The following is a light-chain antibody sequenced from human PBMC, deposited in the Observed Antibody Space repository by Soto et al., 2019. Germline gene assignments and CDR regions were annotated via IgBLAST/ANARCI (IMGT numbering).Light chain of an antibody. CDR3: SSYTSSSTHWV. CDR2: EVS. V-gene: IGLV2-14*01. CDR1: SSDVGGYNY. Sequence: QSVLTQPASVSGSPGQSITISCTGTSSDVGGYNYVSWYQQHPGKAPKFMIYEVSNRPSGVSNRFSGSKSGNTASLTISGLQAGDEADYYCSSYTSSSTHWVFGGGTTLTVL. J-gene: IGLJ3*02.